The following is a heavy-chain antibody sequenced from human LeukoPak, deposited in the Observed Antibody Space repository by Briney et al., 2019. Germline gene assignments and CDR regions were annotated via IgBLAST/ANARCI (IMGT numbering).Heavy chain of an antibody. J-gene: IGHJ4*02. Sequence: PGGSLTLSCVVSGFIVSSDYMSWVRQAPGKGREWVSVIYSGGTTYYADSVRGGFTISRDNYKNTLYLQMNSLRAEDTAMYYCARGHSYSYAYFDYWGQGTLVTVSS. V-gene: IGHV3-53*01. CDR3: ARGHSYSYAYFDY. CDR1: GFIVSSDY. CDR2: IYSGGTT. D-gene: IGHD5-18*01.